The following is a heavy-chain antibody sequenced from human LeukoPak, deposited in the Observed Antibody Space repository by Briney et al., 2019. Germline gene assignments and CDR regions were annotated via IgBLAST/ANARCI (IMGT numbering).Heavy chain of an antibody. J-gene: IGHJ4*02. V-gene: IGHV4-4*08. CDR3: ASRSGSYWVDY. CDR2: VFRSGST. Sequence: SETLSLTCTVSGASIRSYYWSWIRQFPGEGLEWIGCVFRSGSTNYNPSLKSRLTISADTSKKQFYLTLRSVTAADTAVYYCASRSGSYWVDYWGQGTLVTVSS. CDR1: GASIRSYY. D-gene: IGHD1-26*01.